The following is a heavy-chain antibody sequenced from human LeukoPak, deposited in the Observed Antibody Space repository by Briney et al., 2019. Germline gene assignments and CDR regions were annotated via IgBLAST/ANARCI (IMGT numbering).Heavy chain of an antibody. V-gene: IGHV3-23*01. CDR1: GFTVSSNY. J-gene: IGHJ4*02. D-gene: IGHD3-3*01. CDR2: ISGSGGST. Sequence: PGGSLRLSCAASGFTVSSNYMSWVRQAPGKGLEWVSAISGSGGSTYYADSVKGRFTISRDNSKNTLYLQMNSLRAEDTAVYYCAKDRDVLRFLEWLLFWGQGTLVTVSS. CDR3: AKDRDVLRFLEWLLF.